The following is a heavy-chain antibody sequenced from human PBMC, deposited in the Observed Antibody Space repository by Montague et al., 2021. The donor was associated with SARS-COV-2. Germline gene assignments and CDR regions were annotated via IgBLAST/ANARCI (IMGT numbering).Heavy chain of an antibody. D-gene: IGHD3-10*01. J-gene: IGHJ6*02. CDR2: IYYSGST. V-gene: IGHV4-59*08. Sequence: SKTLSLTCTVSGGSTSNYHWNWIRQPPGKGLEWIAYIYYSGSTNXNPSLQSRVTISVDTSRNQFSLRLTSVTAADTAVYYCARQLRVRRTWQVGDYNHYGMDVWGQGTTVSVSS. CDR3: ARQLRVRRTWQVGDYNHYGMDV. CDR1: GGSTSNYH.